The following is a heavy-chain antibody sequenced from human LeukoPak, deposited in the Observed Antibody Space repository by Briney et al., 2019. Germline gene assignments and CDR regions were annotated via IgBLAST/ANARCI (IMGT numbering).Heavy chain of an antibody. V-gene: IGHV3-30*02. CDR2: IRYDGSNK. J-gene: IGHJ4*02. Sequence: PGGSLRLSCAASGFTFSSYGMHWVRQAPGKGLEWVAFIRYDGSNKYYADSVKGRFTISRDNSKNTLYLQMNSLRAEDTAVYYCAKDQDTAMAPNFDYWGQGTLVTVSS. D-gene: IGHD5-18*01. CDR1: GFTFSSYG. CDR3: AKDQDTAMAPNFDY.